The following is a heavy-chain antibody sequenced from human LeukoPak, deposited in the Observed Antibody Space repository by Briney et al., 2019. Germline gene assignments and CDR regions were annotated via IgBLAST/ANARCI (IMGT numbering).Heavy chain of an antibody. V-gene: IGHV4-39*07. CDR1: GGSISSSSYY. CDR3: ARIDSSSWPFDF. J-gene: IGHJ4*02. CDR2: IYYSGST. D-gene: IGHD6-13*01. Sequence: PSETLSLTCTVSGGSISSSSYYWGWIRQPPGKGLEWIGSIYYSGSTYYSPSLKSRVTISVDTSKNQFSLKLSSVTAADTAVYYCARIDSSSWPFDFWGQGTLVSISS.